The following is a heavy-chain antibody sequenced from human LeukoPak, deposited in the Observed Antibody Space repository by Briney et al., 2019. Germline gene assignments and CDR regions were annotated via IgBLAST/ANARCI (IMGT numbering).Heavy chain of an antibody. D-gene: IGHD6-13*01. CDR2: IVVGSGNT. V-gene: IGHV1-58*02. CDR3: AADNIISVVAAAGTRAFDI. Sequence: GASVKVSCKASGFTFTSSAMQWVRQARGQRLEWIGWIVVGSGNTNYAQKFQERVTITRDMSTSTAYMELSSLRSEDTAVYYCAADNIISVVAAAGTRAFDIWGQGTMVTVSS. CDR1: GFTFTSSA. J-gene: IGHJ3*02.